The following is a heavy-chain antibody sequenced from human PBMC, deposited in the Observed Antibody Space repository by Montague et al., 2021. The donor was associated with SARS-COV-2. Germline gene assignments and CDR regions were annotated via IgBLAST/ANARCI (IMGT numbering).Heavy chain of an antibody. J-gene: IGHJ4*02. CDR2: INHSGST. CDR1: GGSFSGYY. CDR3: ASGSIAAAAGFDY. V-gene: IGHV4-34*01. D-gene: IGHD6-13*01. Sequence: SETLSLTCAVSGGSFSGYYWSWIRQPPGKGLEWIGEINHSGSTNYNPSLKSRVTISVDTSKNQFSLKLSSVTAADTAVYYCASGSIAAAAGFDYWGQGTLVTVSS.